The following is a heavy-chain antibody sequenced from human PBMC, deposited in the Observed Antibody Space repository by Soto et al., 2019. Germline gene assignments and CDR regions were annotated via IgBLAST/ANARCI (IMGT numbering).Heavy chain of an antibody. Sequence: ASVKVSCEASGYTFTSYAMHWVRQAPGQRLEWMGWVNAGNGNTKYSQKFQGRVTITRDTSASTAYMELSSLRSEDTAVYYCAKPRSSLQWPPFDPWGHGTLVTVSS. V-gene: IGHV1-3*01. CDR3: AKPRSSLQWPPFDP. D-gene: IGHD6-19*01. J-gene: IGHJ5*02. CDR1: GYTFTSYA. CDR2: VNAGNGNT.